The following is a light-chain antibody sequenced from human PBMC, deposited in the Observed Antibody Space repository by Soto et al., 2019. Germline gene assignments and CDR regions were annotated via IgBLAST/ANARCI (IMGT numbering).Light chain of an antibody. J-gene: IGKJ2*01. CDR1: QSVSSTY. V-gene: IGKV3-20*01. CDR2: GAS. Sequence: EIVLTQSPGTLSLSPGERVTLSCRASQSVSSTYLAWYQQKPGQAPRLLIYGASSRATGIPDRFSGSGSGTEFTLTISSLEPEDFAVYYCQQFGSSPLYTFGQGTKLEIK. CDR3: QQFGSSPLYT.